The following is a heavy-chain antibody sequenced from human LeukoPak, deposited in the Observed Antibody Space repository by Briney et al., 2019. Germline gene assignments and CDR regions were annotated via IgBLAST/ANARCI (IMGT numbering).Heavy chain of an antibody. D-gene: IGHD5-18*01. V-gene: IGHV4-39*01. Sequence: KPSETLSLTCTVSGGSISSSSYYWGWIRQPPGKGLEWIGSIYYSGSTYYNPSLKSRVTIPVTTSKIQFSLQLSPMPAADTAVYTCARLGYSYSQVDYWGQGTLVIVSS. CDR3: ARLGYSYSQVDY. J-gene: IGHJ4*02. CDR2: IYYSGST. CDR1: GGSISSSSYY.